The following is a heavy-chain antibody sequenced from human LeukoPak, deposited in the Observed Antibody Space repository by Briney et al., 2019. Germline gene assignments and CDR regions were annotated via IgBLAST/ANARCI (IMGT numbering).Heavy chain of an antibody. CDR2: ISGSGGST. CDR3: AKSRRVVVVAAYYFDY. D-gene: IGHD2-15*01. V-gene: IGHV3-23*01. J-gene: IGHJ4*02. Sequence: PGGSLRLSCAASGFTFSSYAMSWVRQAPGKGLEWVSAISGSGGSTYYADSVKGRFTISRDNSKNTLYLQMNSLRAEDTAVYYCAKSRRVVVVAAYYFDYWGQGTLVTVSS. CDR1: GFTFSSYA.